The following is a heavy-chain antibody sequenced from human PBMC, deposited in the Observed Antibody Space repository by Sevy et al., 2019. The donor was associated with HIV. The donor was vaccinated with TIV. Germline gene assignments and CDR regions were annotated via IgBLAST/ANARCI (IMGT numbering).Heavy chain of an antibody. Sequence: GGSLRLSCAASGFTFSSYGMHWVRQAPGKGLEWVAVISYDGSNKYYADSVKGRFTISRDNSKNTLYLQMNSLRAEDTAVHYCAKGPYYYGSGSYYNRGWDFDYWGQGTLVTVSS. J-gene: IGHJ4*02. CDR2: ISYDGSNK. D-gene: IGHD3-10*01. CDR1: GFTFSSYG. V-gene: IGHV3-30*18. CDR3: AKGPYYYGSGSYYNRGWDFDY.